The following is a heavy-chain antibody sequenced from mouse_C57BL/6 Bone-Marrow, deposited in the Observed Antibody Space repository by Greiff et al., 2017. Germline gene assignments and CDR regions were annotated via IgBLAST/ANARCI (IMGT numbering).Heavy chain of an antibody. CDR1: GYTFTSYW. CDR3: ARRHNYYDMDY. J-gene: IGHJ4*01. Sequence: QVQLQQPGAELVKPGASVKMSCKASGYTFTSYWITWVKQRPGQGLEWIGDIYPGSGSTNYNEKFKSKATLTVDTSSSTVYMQISSLTSEDSAVYYCARRHNYYDMDYWGQGTSVTVSS. D-gene: IGHD3-1*01. V-gene: IGHV1-55*01. CDR2: IYPGSGST.